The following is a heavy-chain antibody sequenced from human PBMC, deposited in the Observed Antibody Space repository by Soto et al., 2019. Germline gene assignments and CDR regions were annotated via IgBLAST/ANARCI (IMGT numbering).Heavy chain of an antibody. V-gene: IGHV1-3*01. Sequence: ASVKVSCKASGYTFTSYAMHWVRQAPGQRLEWMGWINAGNGNTKYSQKFQGRVTITRDTSASTAYMELSSLRSEDTAVYYCARDPIMGWEYYYYYGMDVWGQGTTVTVSS. D-gene: IGHD1-26*01. CDR2: INAGNGNT. J-gene: IGHJ6*02. CDR3: ARDPIMGWEYYYYYGMDV. CDR1: GYTFTSYA.